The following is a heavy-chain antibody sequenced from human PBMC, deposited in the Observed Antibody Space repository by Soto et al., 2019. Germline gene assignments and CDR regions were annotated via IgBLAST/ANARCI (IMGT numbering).Heavy chain of an antibody. V-gene: IGHV2-5*02. J-gene: IGHJ5*02. CDR3: GYVYYNSGRWDA. CDR2: IYWDDDK. D-gene: IGHD3-10*01. Sequence: ITLKESGPTLVKPTQTLTLTCTFSGFSLSTSAVGVGWIRQPPGKALEWLALIYWDDDKRYSPSLKSRLTITKDTSKNQVVLTMTNMYPVDTATYYCGYVYYNSGRWDAWGQGTLVTVSS. CDR1: GFSLSTSAVG.